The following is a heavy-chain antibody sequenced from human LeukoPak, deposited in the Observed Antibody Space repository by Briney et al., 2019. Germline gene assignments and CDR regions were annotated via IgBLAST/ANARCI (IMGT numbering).Heavy chain of an antibody. J-gene: IGHJ4*02. V-gene: IGHV3-30-3*01. CDR2: IAYDSSNT. D-gene: IGHD1-26*01. Sequence: GRSLRLSCAASAFTFSDHSMHWVRQAPGKGLEWVSSIAYDSSNTYYADSVKGRFTISRDNSKNTLYLQLSSLTIDDTAVYYCARVGGGNYHPLDYWSQGTLVTVSS. CDR3: ARVGGGNYHPLDY. CDR1: AFTFSDHS.